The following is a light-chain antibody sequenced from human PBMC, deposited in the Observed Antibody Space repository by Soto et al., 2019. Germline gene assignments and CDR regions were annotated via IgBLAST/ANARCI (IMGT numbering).Light chain of an antibody. CDR2: LGS. V-gene: IGKV2-28*01. J-gene: IGKJ4*01. Sequence: DIVMIQSPLALPVTPGEPASISCRSSQSLLHSNGYNYLDWYLQQPGQSPQLLIFLGSNRASGVPDRFSGSGSGTDFTPKISRVEAGDVGIYYCMQSLQAPQLTFGGGTRVEIK. CDR3: MQSLQAPQLT. CDR1: QSLLHSNGYNY.